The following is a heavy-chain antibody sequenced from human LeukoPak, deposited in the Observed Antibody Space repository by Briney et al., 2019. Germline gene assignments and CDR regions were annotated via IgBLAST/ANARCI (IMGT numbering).Heavy chain of an antibody. Sequence: SETLSLTCAVSGGSISSTNWWSWVRPPPGKGLEWIGEINHSGSTNYNPPLKSRVTISVDKSKNQFSLKLNSVTAADTAVYYCARAYHYDTRGKNDWGQGTLVTVSS. CDR1: GGSISSTNW. J-gene: IGHJ4*02. D-gene: IGHD3-22*01. V-gene: IGHV4-4*02. CDR2: INHSGST. CDR3: ARAYHYDTRGKND.